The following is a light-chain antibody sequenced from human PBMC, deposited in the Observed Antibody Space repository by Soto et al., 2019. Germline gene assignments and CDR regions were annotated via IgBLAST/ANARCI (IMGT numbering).Light chain of an antibody. V-gene: IGKV2-30*01. CDR1: QSLAYSDGNTY. J-gene: IGKJ2*01. CDR2: KVS. Sequence: DVVMTQSPLPLPVTLGQPASISCRSSQSLAYSDGNTYLNWFQQRPGQSQRRLIYKVSNRESRVLDRFCGSRSGTDFTLKISRGEAEDVGVYYWLQGTHWPPYTFGEGTKLEIK. CDR3: LQGTHWPPYT.